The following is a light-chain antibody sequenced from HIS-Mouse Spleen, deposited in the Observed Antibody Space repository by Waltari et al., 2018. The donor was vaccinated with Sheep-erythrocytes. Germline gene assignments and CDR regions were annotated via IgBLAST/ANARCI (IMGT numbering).Light chain of an antibody. CDR3: QQYYSYPYT. J-gene: IGKJ2*01. Sequence: AIRMTQSPSSLSASTGDRVPITCRASQGISSYLAWYQQKPGKAPKLLIYAASTLQSGVPSRFSGSGSGTDFTLTISCLQSEDFATYYCQQYYSYPYTFGHGTKLEIK. CDR1: QGISSY. V-gene: IGKV1-8*01. CDR2: AAS.